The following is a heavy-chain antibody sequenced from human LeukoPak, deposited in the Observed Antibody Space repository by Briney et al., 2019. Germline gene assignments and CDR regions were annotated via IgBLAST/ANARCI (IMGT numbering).Heavy chain of an antibody. J-gene: IGHJ4*02. CDR2: IDNTGST. CDR3: ARAPGALDY. D-gene: IGHD7-27*01. V-gene: IGHV4-59*01. Sequence: SSETLSLTCTVSGGSFGSFYWYWIRQPPGKGLEWIGYIDNTGSTSYNPSLKSRVIMSVDTSKNRFSLKLTSVTVADTAMYYCARAPGALDYWGRGTLVTVSS. CDR1: GGSFGSFY.